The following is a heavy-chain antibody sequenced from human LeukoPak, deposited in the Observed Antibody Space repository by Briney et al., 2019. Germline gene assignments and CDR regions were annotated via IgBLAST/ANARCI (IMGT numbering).Heavy chain of an antibody. Sequence: ASVKVSCRASGYTFTSYSFTWVRQAPGQGPEWMGWISAYDGNTNSAQKFQGRVTMTTDTSSSTAYMELRSLTSDDTAVYYCARDGYGSGKGYFDYWGQGTLVTVSS. V-gene: IGHV1-18*01. CDR3: ARDGYGSGKGYFDY. D-gene: IGHD3-10*01. J-gene: IGHJ4*02. CDR1: GYTFTSYS. CDR2: ISAYDGNT.